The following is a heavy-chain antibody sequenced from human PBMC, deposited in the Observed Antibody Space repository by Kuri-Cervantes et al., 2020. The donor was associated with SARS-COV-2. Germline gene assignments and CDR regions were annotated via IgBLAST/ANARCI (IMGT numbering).Heavy chain of an antibody. J-gene: IGHJ6*03. D-gene: IGHD5-12*01. CDR3: AISGYDLDYYYYYYMDV. CDR2: INPNSGGT. V-gene: IGHV1-2*02. CDR1: GYTFTGYY. Sequence: ASVKVSCKASGYTFTGYYMHWVRQAPGQGLEWMGWINPNSGGTNYAQKFQGRVTMTRDTSISTAYMELSRLRSDDTAVYYCAISGYDLDYYYYYYMDVWGKGTTVTVSS.